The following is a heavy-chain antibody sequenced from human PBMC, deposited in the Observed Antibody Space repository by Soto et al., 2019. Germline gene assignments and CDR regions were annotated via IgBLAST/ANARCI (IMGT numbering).Heavy chain of an antibody. D-gene: IGHD1-1*01. J-gene: IGHJ4*02. V-gene: IGHV3-7*01. CDR3: AKDRPRRTSGYFFDY. CDR2: IKQDGSEK. CDR1: GVTFSSYW. Sequence: GGSLRLXCVASGVTFSSYWMTWVRQAPGKGLEWVAHIKQDGSEKYYVDSVKGRFTISRDNAKNSLYLQMNSLRAEDTAVYYCAKDRPRRTSGYFFDYWGQGTPVTVSS.